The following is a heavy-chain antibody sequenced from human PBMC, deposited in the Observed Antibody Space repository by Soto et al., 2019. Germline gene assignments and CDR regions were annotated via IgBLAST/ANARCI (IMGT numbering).Heavy chain of an antibody. Sequence: SLRLSCAASGFTLSSNSMAWVRQAPGKRLQWVSGISNDGSTTFYIDSVRGRFTISRDTSTNTLYLQMDSLRVEDTAVYFCAKWSGFGDAWGQGTLVTVSS. D-gene: IGHD3-10*01. CDR1: GFTLSSNS. CDR3: AKWSGFGDA. V-gene: IGHV3-23*01. CDR2: ISNDGSTT. J-gene: IGHJ5*02.